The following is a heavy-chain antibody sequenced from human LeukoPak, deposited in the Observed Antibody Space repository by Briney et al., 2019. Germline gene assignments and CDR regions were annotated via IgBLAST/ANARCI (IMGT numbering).Heavy chain of an antibody. J-gene: IGHJ3*02. CDR2: MNPNSGNT. CDR1: GYTFTSYY. D-gene: IGHD3-3*01. CDR3: ARDYYDFWSGLDAFDI. Sequence: ASVKVSCKASGYTFTSYYMHWVRQATGQGLEWMGWMNPNSGNTGYAQKFQGRVTMTRNTSISTAYMELSSLRSEDTAVYYCARDYYDFWSGLDAFDIWGQGTMVTVSS. V-gene: IGHV1-8*02.